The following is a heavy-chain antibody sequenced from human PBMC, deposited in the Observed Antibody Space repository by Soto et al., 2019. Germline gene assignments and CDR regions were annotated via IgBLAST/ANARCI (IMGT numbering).Heavy chain of an antibody. CDR3: ASSLFRGQQHGGY. J-gene: IGHJ4*02. Sequence: PGGSLRLSCAASGFTFSSYEMNWVRQAPGKGLEWVSYISSSGSTICYADSVKGRFTISRDNAKNSLYLQMNSLRAEDTAVYYCASSLFRGQQHGGYWGQGTLVTVSS. CDR2: ISSSGSTI. V-gene: IGHV3-48*03. CDR1: GFTFSSYE. D-gene: IGHD6-13*01.